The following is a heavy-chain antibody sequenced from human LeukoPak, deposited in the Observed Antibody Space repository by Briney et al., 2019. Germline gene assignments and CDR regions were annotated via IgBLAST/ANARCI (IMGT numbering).Heavy chain of an antibody. J-gene: IGHJ4*02. V-gene: IGHV3-30*02. D-gene: IGHD3-22*01. CDR2: LRHDGTNI. CDR1: GFNFNEHG. Sequence: QAGGSLRLSCTASGFNFNEHGMHWVRQAPGKGLEWVAFLRHDGTNIHYADSVKGRFTISRDNSKNTLYLQMNSLRAEDTAVYYCAKESGIGITMIVVVIAFDYWGQGTLVTVSS. CDR3: AKESGIGITMIVVVIAFDY.